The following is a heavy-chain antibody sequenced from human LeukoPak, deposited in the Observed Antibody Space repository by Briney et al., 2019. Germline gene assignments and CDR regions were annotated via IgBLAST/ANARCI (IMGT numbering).Heavy chain of an antibody. J-gene: IGHJ4*02. D-gene: IGHD6-19*01. CDR3: AKGHSGCVFDY. CDR1: GFTVSSNY. Sequence: GGSLRLSCAASGFTVSSNYMSWVRQAPGKGLEWVSVIYSGGSTYYADSVKGRFTISRDNSKNTLYLQMNSLRAEDTAVYYCAKGHSGCVFDYWGQGTLVTVSS. CDR2: IYSGGST. V-gene: IGHV3-53*01.